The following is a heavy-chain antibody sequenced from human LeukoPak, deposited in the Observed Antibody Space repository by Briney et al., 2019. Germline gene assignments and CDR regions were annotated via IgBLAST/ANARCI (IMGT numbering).Heavy chain of an antibody. Sequence: NPGGSLRLSCAGSGFSFSDAWFNWVRQTPEKGLEWVARIKRQTEGLAKDYAAPVKGRFTISRDDSKSTVYLQMNSLEIEDTAVYFCSRNADHDWWGQGTLVTVSS. CDR3: SRNADHDW. CDR1: GFSFSDAW. V-gene: IGHV3-15*01. CDR2: IKRQTEGLAK. J-gene: IGHJ4*02. D-gene: IGHD1-14*01.